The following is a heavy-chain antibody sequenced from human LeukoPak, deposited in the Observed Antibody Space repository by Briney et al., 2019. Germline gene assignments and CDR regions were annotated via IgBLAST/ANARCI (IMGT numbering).Heavy chain of an antibody. CDR2: IYYSGST. D-gene: IGHD1-26*01. CDR1: GGSISSSSYY. J-gene: IGHJ4*02. CDR3: ARHGGIVGATSTHYFDY. V-gene: IGHV4-39*01. Sequence: SETLSLTCTVSGGSISSSSYYWGWIRQPPGKGLEWNGSIYYSGSTYYNPSLKSRVSISVDTSKNQFSLKLSSVTAADTAVYYCARHGGIVGATSTHYFDYWGQGTLVTVSS.